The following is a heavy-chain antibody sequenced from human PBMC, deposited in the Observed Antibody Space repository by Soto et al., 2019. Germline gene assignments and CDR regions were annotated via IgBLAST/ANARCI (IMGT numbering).Heavy chain of an antibody. D-gene: IGHD3-22*01. J-gene: IGHJ6*02. CDR3: AGELQITMVVVYYYYYGMDV. Sequence: QVQLVQSGAEVKKPGASVKVSCKASGYTFTSYYMHWVRQAPGQGLEWMGIINPSGGSRSYAQKLQGRVTMTRDTTTSTVYMELSSLRSEDAAVYYCAGELQITMVVVYYYYYGMDVWGQGTTVTVSS. CDR2: INPSGGSR. CDR1: GYTFTSYY. V-gene: IGHV1-46*04.